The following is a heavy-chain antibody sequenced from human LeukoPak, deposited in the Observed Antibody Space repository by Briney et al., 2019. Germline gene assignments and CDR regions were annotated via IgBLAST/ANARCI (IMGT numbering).Heavy chain of an antibody. V-gene: IGHV4-34*01. CDR3: ARPRGYSGYDLGY. CDR2: INHSGSN. J-gene: IGHJ4*02. CDR1: GGSFSGYY. D-gene: IGHD5-12*01. Sequence: NASETLSLTCAVYGGSFSGYYWSWIRQPPGKGLEWIGEINHSGSNNYNPYLKSRDTISVDTSKNQFSLKLSSVTAADTAVYYCARPRGYSGYDLGYWGQGTLVTVSS.